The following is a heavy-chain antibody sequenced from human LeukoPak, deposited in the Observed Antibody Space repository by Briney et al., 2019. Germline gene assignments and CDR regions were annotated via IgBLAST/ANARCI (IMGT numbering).Heavy chain of an antibody. CDR1: GYTFTSYA. V-gene: IGHV1-69*13. J-gene: IGHJ6*02. D-gene: IGHD2-2*01. Sequence: ASVKVSCKASGYTFTSYAISWVRQAPGQGLEWMGGIIPIFGTANYAQKFQGRVTITADESTSTAYMELSSLRSEDTAVYYCARSEDIVVVPAAGYYYYGMDVWGQGTTVTVSS. CDR3: ARSEDIVVVPAAGYYYYGMDV. CDR2: IIPIFGTA.